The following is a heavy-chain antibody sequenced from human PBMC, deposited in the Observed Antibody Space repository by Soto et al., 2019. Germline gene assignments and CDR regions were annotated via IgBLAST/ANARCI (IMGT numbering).Heavy chain of an antibody. Sequence: PWETLSLTCTVSCGSISSGGYYWSWFRQLPGKGLEWIGDIYYSGTTYHNPSLRSRLTISGDASKNQFSLKLSSVTAADTALYYCARGRGYSHGPYYFAYWGQGTLGTVSS. V-gene: IGHV4-31*03. D-gene: IGHD5-18*01. CDR1: CGSISSGGYY. J-gene: IGHJ4*02. CDR3: ARGRGYSHGPYYFAY. CDR2: IYYSGTT.